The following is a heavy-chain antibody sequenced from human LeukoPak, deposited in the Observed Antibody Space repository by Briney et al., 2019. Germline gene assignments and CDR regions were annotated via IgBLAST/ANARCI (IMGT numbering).Heavy chain of an antibody. CDR2: IYPRDGST. Sequence: ASVTVSFTASGYSFTSDYIHWVRQAPGQGLEWMGMIYPRDGSTSYAQKFQGRVTVTRDTSTSTVHMELSGLRPEDTAVYYCARDQEAFDYWGQGTLVTVSS. V-gene: IGHV1-46*01. J-gene: IGHJ4*02. CDR3: ARDQEAFDY. CDR1: GYSFTSDY.